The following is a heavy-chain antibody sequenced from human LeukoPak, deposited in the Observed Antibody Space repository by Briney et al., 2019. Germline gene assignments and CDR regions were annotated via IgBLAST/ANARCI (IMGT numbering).Heavy chain of an antibody. D-gene: IGHD3-10*01. CDR2: IYHSGST. CDR3: ARHPTGSGRTNGVDV. CDR1: GGSVSGYH. V-gene: IGHV4-59*08. Sequence: SETLSLTCTVSGGSVSGYHWSWIRQPPGQGLEWIGYIYHSGSTNYNPSLNSRVTISVDTSKNQFSLNLSSVTAADTAVYYCARHPTGSGRTNGVDVWGQGTTVTVSS. J-gene: IGHJ6*02.